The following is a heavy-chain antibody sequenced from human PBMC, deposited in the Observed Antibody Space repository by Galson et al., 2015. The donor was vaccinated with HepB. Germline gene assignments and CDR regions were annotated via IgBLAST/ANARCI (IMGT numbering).Heavy chain of an antibody. V-gene: IGHV4-38-2*02. Sequence: LSLTCTVSGYSISSGYYWGWIRQPPGKGLEWIGSIYHSGGTYYNPSLKSRVTISVDTSKNQFSLKLSSVTAADTAVYYCARGVGGYNLDYWFDPWGQGTLVTVSS. CDR1: GYSISSGYY. CDR3: ARGVGGYNLDYWFDP. D-gene: IGHD5-24*01. J-gene: IGHJ5*02. CDR2: IYHSGGT.